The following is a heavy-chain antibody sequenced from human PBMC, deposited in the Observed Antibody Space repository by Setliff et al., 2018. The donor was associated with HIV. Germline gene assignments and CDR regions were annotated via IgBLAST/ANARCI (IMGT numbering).Heavy chain of an antibody. J-gene: IGHJ4*02. V-gene: IGHV1-46*01. CDR1: GHTFANSY. Sequence: ASVKVSCKASGHTFANSYLHWVRQGPGQGPEWMGIMNPNDGGTRYAQNFRGRVSMTRDTSTTTVYMELYSLRSEDTAVYHCARSDISGTGYFDSWGQGTLVTVSS. CDR2: MNPNDGGT. CDR3: ARSDISGTGYFDS. D-gene: IGHD1-20*01.